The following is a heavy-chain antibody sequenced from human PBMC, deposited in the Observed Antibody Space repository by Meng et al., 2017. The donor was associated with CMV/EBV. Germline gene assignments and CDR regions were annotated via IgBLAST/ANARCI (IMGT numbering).Heavy chain of an antibody. D-gene: IGHD2-15*01. CDR3: ARSMVVAGDWFDP. V-gene: IGHV4-4*07. CDR2: IYTSGST. J-gene: IGHJ5*02. Sequence: PGPDLVNPSRPLSLSCTVAGNSISIYYWSWIRQPAGKGLEWIGRIYTSGSTNYTPSLKSRVTMSVDTSKNQFSLKLSSVTAADTAVYYCARSMVVAGDWFDPWGQGTLVTVSS. CDR1: GNSISIYY.